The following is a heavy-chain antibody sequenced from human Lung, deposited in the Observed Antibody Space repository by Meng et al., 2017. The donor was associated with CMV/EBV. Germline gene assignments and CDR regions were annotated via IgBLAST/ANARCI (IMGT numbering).Heavy chain of an antibody. D-gene: IGHD3-3*01. Sequence: SXTXSLXCTVSGGSVSSGSYYWSWIRQPPGKGLEWIGYIYYSGSTNYNPSLKSRVTISVGTSKNQFSLKLSSVTAADTAVYYCARLGGLRFAFWYGMDVWXQGTTVTVSS. J-gene: IGHJ6*02. CDR3: ARLGGLRFAFWYGMDV. V-gene: IGHV4-61*01. CDR2: IYYSGST. CDR1: GGSVSSGSYY.